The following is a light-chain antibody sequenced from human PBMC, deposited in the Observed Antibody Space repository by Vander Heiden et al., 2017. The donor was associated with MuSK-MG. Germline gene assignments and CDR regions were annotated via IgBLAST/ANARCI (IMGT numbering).Light chain of an antibody. CDR3: QQSDSTRKLT. CDR1: QSISSY. J-gene: IGKJ4*01. Sequence: DIQMTQSPSSLSASVGDRVTITCRASQSISSYLNWYQQKPGKAPKLLIYAASSLQSGVPSRFSGSGSGTDFTLTISSLQPEDFATYYCQQSDSTRKLTFGGGTKVEIK. CDR2: AAS. V-gene: IGKV1-39*01.